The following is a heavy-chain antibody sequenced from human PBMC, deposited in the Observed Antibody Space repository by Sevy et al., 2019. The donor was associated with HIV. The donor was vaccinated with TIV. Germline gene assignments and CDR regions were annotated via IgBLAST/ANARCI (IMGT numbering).Heavy chain of an antibody. CDR3: AKSPPAGSTSPSFDC. J-gene: IGHJ4*02. D-gene: IGHD1-26*01. V-gene: IGHV3-23*01. CDR2: ISGSGGSS. CDR1: GFAFSSYA. Sequence: GGSLRLSCAASGFAFSSYAMSWVRQAPGKGLEWVSAISGSGGSSYYADSVKGRFTISRDNSKNMLYLQMNSLRAEDTAVYYCAKSPPAGSTSPSFDCWGQGTLVTVSS.